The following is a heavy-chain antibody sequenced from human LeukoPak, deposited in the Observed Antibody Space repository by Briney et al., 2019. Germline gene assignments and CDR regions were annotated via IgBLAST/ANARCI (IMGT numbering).Heavy chain of an antibody. CDR1: GYSISSDYY. V-gene: IGHV4-38-2*01. CDR3: TSGPNFYYFDY. D-gene: IGHD3-3*01. J-gene: IGHJ4*02. Sequence: SETLSLTCAVSGYSISSDYYWGWIRQPPGKGLEWIGTIYHCGSTYLNPSLKSRVTISVDTSKNQFSLNLNSVTAADTAVYYCTSGPNFYYFDYWGQGTLVTVSS. CDR2: IYHCGST.